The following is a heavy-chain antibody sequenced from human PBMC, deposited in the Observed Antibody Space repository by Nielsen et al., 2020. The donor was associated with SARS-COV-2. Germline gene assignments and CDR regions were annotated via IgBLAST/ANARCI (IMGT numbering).Heavy chain of an antibody. D-gene: IGHD3-3*01. V-gene: IGHV3-21*04. Sequence: GESLKISCAASGFTFSSYSMNWVRQAPGKGLEWVSSISSSSSYIYYADSVKGRFTISRDNSKNTLYLQMNSLRAEDTAVYYCAKDGYDFWSGYRIDYWGQGTLVTVSS. CDR3: AKDGYDFWSGYRIDY. CDR1: GFTFSSYS. CDR2: ISSSSSYI. J-gene: IGHJ4*02.